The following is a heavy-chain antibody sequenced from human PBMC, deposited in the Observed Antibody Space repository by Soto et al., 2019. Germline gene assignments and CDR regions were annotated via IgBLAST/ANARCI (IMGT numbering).Heavy chain of an antibody. CDR1: GYSLSSHY. V-gene: IGHV1-46*03. J-gene: IGHJ4*02. D-gene: IGHD2-21*02. CDR2: LNPSGDRA. CDR3: AGDGAATARGFDY. Sequence: QVLLVQSAAEVKKPGASVKLSCKASGYSLSSHYMYWVRQAPGQGLEWMGRLNPSGDRATYSQKFQGRISMARDTSTSTFYLEVRSLRSEDMAVYYCAGDGAATARGFDYWGQGTLVTVSS.